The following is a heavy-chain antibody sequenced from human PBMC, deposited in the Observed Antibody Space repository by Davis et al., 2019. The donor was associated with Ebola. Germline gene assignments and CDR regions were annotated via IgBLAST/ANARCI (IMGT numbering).Heavy chain of an antibody. CDR2: ISSSSSYI. V-gene: IGHV3-21*01. D-gene: IGHD4-17*01. Sequence: PGGSLRLSCAASGFTFSDHYMDWVRQAPGKGLEWVSSISSSSSYIYYADSVKGRFTISRDNAKNSLYLQMNSLRAEDTAVYYCARESAAVHFDYWGQGTLVTVSS. J-gene: IGHJ4*02. CDR1: GFTFSDHY. CDR3: ARESAAVHFDY.